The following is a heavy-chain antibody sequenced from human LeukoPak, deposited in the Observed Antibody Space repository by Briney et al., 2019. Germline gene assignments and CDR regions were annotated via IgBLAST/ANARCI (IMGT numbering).Heavy chain of an antibody. Sequence: PSETLSLTCTVSGGSISSGDYYWSWLRQPPGKGLEWIGYIYYSGSTYYNPSLKSRVTISVDTSKNQFSLKLSSVTAADTAVYYCARALNYYGSGSRFDYWGQGTLVTVSS. CDR1: GGSISSGDYY. D-gene: IGHD3-10*01. J-gene: IGHJ4*02. V-gene: IGHV4-30-4*01. CDR2: IYYSGST. CDR3: ARALNYYGSGSRFDY.